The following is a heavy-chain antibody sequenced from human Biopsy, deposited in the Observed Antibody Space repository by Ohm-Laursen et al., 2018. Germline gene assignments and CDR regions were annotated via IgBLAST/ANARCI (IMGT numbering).Heavy chain of an antibody. CDR2: ISSSSDNI. D-gene: IGHD3-3*01. Sequence: SLRLSCAASGFTLSSYSMNWVRQTPGKGLEWVSTISSSSDNIYYVDSVKGRFTISRDNAKNTLYLQMNSLRAEDTAVYYCVRASIFGVATSGFYYYGMDVWGQGTTVTVSS. CDR3: VRASIFGVATSGFYYYGMDV. J-gene: IGHJ6*02. V-gene: IGHV3-21*01. CDR1: GFTLSSYS.